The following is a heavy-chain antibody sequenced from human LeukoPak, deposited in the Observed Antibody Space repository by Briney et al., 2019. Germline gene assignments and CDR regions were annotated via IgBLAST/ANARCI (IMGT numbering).Heavy chain of an antibody. CDR3: ARGNVEMATIIWAFDI. CDR1: GFTVSNNY. CDR2: IYSGGNT. D-gene: IGHD5-24*01. J-gene: IGHJ3*02. V-gene: IGHV3-66*01. Sequence: GGSLRLSCAASGFTVSNNYMIWVRQAPGKGLEWVSLIYSGGNTYYADSVTGRFTISRDNSKNTLFLQMNSLRAEDTALYYCARGNVEMATIIWAFDIWGQGTMVTVSS.